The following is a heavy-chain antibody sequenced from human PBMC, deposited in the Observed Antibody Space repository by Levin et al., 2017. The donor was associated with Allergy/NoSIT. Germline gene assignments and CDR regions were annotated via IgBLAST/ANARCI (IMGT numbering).Heavy chain of an antibody. CDR3: ASSSSWTPFDY. CDR2: ISYDGSNK. Sequence: GESLKISCAASGFTFSSYAMHWVRQAPGKGLEWVAVISYDGSNKYYADSVKGRFTISRDNSKNTLYLQMNSLRAEDTAVYYCASSSSWTPFDYWGQGTLVTVSS. V-gene: IGHV3-30*04. D-gene: IGHD6-13*01. J-gene: IGHJ4*02. CDR1: GFTFSSYA.